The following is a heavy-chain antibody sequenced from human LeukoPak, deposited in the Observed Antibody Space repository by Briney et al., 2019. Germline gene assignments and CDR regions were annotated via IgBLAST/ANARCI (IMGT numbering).Heavy chain of an antibody. J-gene: IGHJ4*02. CDR1: GITFSNSW. V-gene: IGHV3-7*01. CDR3: ARDKYGGWYSGSLFDY. CDR2: IKQDGSEK. Sequence: PGGSLRLSCTTSGITFSNSWMSWVRQAPGKGLEWVANIKQDGSEKYYVDSVKGRFTISRDNAKNSLYLQMNSLRAEDTAVYYRARDKYGGWYSGSLFDYWGQGTLVTVSS. D-gene: IGHD6-19*01.